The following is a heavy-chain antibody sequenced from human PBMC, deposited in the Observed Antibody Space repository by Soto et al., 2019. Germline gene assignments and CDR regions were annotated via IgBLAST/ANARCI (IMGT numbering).Heavy chain of an antibody. Sequence: PSETLSLTCTVSGGSISSYYWSWIRQPPGKGLEWIGYIYYSGSTNYNPSLKSRVTISVDTSKNQFSLKLSSVTAADTAVYYCARGGYCGGDCLKGYFDYWGQGTLVTVSS. D-gene: IGHD2-21*02. J-gene: IGHJ4*02. CDR2: IYYSGST. V-gene: IGHV4-59*12. CDR1: GGSISSYY. CDR3: ARGGYCGGDCLKGYFDY.